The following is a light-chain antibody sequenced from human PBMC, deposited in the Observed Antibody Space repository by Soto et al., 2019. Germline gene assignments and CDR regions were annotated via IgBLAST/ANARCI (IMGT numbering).Light chain of an antibody. CDR1: QSVSSK. CDR3: QHYSTWPWT. CDR2: GAS. Sequence: EIVMTQSPATLSVSPGERATLSCRASQSVSSKLAWYQQKPGQGPRLLIYGASSRATGIPARFSGSGSGTEFTLTISSLQSEDFALYYCQHYSTWPWTFGQGTKVEIK. V-gene: IGKV3-15*01. J-gene: IGKJ1*01.